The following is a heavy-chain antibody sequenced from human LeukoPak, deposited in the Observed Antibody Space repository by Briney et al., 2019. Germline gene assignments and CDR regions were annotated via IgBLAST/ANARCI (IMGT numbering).Heavy chain of an antibody. Sequence: GESLQISCRGSGYSFTSYWIGWVRPMPGKGMEWMGIIYPGDSDTRYSPSFQGQVTISADKSISTAYLQWSSLKASDTAMYYCARQGSDSGSYYEGWNFDYWGQGTLVTVSS. CDR1: GYSFTSYW. CDR2: IYPGDSDT. V-gene: IGHV5-51*01. CDR3: ARQGSDSGSYYEGWNFDY. D-gene: IGHD1-26*01. J-gene: IGHJ4*02.